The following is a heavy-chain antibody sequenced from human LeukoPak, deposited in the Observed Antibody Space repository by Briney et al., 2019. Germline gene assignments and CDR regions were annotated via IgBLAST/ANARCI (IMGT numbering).Heavy chain of an antibody. J-gene: IGHJ4*02. CDR2: IYYSGST. CDR1: GGSISSYY. Sequence: PSETLSLTCTVSGGSISSYYWSWIRQPPGKGLEWIGYIYYSGSTNYNPSLKSRVTISVDTSKNQFSLKLSSVTAADTAVYYCASRYYDILTGYDYFDYWGQGTLVTVSS. CDR3: ASRYYDILTGYDYFDY. V-gene: IGHV4-59*08. D-gene: IGHD3-9*01.